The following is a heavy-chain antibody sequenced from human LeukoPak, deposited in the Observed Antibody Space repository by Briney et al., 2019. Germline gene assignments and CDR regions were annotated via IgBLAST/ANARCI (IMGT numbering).Heavy chain of an antibody. CDR3: ARSQPYGSGSYYISPVDY. D-gene: IGHD3-10*01. J-gene: IGHJ4*02. V-gene: IGHV1-18*01. CDR2: ISAYNGNT. CDR1: GYTFTSYG. Sequence: EASVKVSCKASGYTFTSYGISWVRQAPGQGLEWMGWISAYNGNTNYAQKFQGRVTMTTDTSTSTALMELRSLRSDDTAVYYCARSQPYGSGSYYISPVDYWGQGTLVTVSS.